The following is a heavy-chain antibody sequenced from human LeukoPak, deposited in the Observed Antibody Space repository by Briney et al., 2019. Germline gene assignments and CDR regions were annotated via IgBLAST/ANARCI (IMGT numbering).Heavy chain of an antibody. CDR1: GYTFTGYY. CDR2: INPNSGGT. D-gene: IGHD4-17*01. CDR3: ARESPTLPYGDYVFYY. V-gene: IGHV1-2*02. J-gene: IGHJ4*02. Sequence: ASVKVSCKASGYTFTGYYMHWVRQAPGQGLEWMGWINPNSGGTNYAQKFQGRVTMTRDTSISTAYMELSRLRSDDTAVYYCARESPTLPYGDYVFYYWGQGTLVTVSS.